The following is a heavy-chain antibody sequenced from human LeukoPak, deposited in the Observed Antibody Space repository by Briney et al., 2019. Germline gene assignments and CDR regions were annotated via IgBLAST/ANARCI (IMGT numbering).Heavy chain of an antibody. CDR3: ARDQTPYY. J-gene: IGHJ4*02. CDR1: GFTFSNYW. V-gene: IGHV3-7*01. CDR2: IKQDGSEK. Sequence: GGSLRLSCAASGFTFSNYWMTWVRQAPGKGLEWVANIKQDGSEKYVDSVKGRFTISRDNAKNSLYLQMNSLRAEDTAVYYCARDQTPYYWGQGTLVTISS.